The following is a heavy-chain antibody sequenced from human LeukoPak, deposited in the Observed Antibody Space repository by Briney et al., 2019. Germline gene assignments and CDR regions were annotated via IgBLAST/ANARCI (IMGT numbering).Heavy chain of an antibody. D-gene: IGHD6-13*01. CDR3: ARGVGSSSREPHSDP. V-gene: IGHV3-11*04. CDR1: GFTFSDYY. Sequence: PGGSLRLSCAASGFTFSDYYMGWIRQAPGKGLEWVSYITNNGRKTYYADSVKGRFAISRDNAKNSLYLQMNSLGAEDTAVYYCARGVGSSSREPHSDPWGQGTLVTVSS. J-gene: IGHJ5*02. CDR2: ITNNGRKT.